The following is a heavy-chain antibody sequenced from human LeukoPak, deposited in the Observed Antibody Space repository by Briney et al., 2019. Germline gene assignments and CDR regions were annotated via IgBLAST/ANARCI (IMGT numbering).Heavy chain of an antibody. D-gene: IGHD7-27*01. CDR2: INPNSGRA. V-gene: IGHV1-8*01. CDR3: ARGPPNWGYDY. Sequence: ASVKVSCKASGYTFTNYNIDWVRQATGQGLEWMGWINPNSGRAGCVQKFQGRVNITRDTSISTAYMELSSLRSEDTAVYYCARGPPNWGYDYWGPGTLVTVSS. J-gene: IGHJ4*02. CDR1: GYTFTNYN.